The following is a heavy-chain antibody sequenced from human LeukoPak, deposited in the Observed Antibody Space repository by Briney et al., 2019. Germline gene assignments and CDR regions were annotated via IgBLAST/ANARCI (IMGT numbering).Heavy chain of an antibody. Sequence: SETLSLTCTVSGGSISSGDYYWSWIRQPPGKGLEWIGYIYYSGSTYYNPSLKSRVTISVDTSKNQVSLKLSSVTAADTAVYYCARLGGATVTTHNFDYWGQGTLVTVSS. D-gene: IGHD4-17*01. J-gene: IGHJ4*02. V-gene: IGHV4-30-4*08. CDR3: ARLGGATVTTHNFDY. CDR2: IYYSGST. CDR1: GGSISSGDYY.